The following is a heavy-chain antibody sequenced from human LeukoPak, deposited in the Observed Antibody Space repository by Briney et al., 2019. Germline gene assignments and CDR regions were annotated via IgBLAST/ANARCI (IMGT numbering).Heavy chain of an antibody. CDR1: GGFFSGYD. CDR3: ARGPQRGSFYYYYYYMDV. CDR2: INHSGST. D-gene: IGHD3-10*01. V-gene: IGHV4-34*01. Sequence: SATLYLTCAVYGGFFSGYDWSWIREAPCKVLECIGEINHSGSTNYKPSIDSRVTISVDTSKNQFFQKPSFVNAADTAAYFCARGPQRGSFYYYYYYMDVWFKGTTVTVSS. J-gene: IGHJ6*03.